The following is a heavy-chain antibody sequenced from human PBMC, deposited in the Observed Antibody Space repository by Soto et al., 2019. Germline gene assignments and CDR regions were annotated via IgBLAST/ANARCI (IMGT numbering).Heavy chain of an antibody. Sequence: XGSLILSCAASGFTFSSYAMTWVRLAPGKGLEWVSSISTSAGNTYYADSVKGRFTISRDNSKNTLYLQMNSLRADDTAVYYCAKSGSHSYFDYWGQGPLVTV. CDR2: ISTSAGNT. V-gene: IGHV3-23*01. J-gene: IGHJ4*02. CDR1: GFTFSSYA. D-gene: IGHD1-26*01. CDR3: AKSGSHSYFDY.